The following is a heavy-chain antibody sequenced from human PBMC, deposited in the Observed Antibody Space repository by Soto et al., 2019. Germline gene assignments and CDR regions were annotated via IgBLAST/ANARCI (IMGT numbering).Heavy chain of an antibody. J-gene: IGHJ5*02. CDR3: ATRQVSAAALAWTNWFDP. CDR2: FDPEDGET. V-gene: IGHV1-24*01. CDR1: GYTLTELS. D-gene: IGHD6-13*01. Sequence: QVQLVQSGAEVKKPGASVKVSCKVSGYTLTELSMHWVRQAPGKGLEWMGGFDPEDGETIYAQKFQGRVTMTEDTSTDTAYMELSSLRSEDTAVYYCATRQVSAAALAWTNWFDPWGQGTLVTVSS.